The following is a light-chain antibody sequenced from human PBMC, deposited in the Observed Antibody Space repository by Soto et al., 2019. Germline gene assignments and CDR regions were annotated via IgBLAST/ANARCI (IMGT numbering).Light chain of an antibody. CDR3: TSYTCSTTRWV. J-gene: IGLJ3*02. Sequence: QSALTQPASVSGSLGQSITVSCTGTSSDIGSYDFVSWYQHHPDKAPKLLIYGVTNRPSGVSNRFSGSKSGNTASLNIFGLQAEDEGNYFRTSYTCSTTRWVFGGGTQLTVL. CDR1: SSDIGSYDF. CDR2: GVT. V-gene: IGLV2-14*01.